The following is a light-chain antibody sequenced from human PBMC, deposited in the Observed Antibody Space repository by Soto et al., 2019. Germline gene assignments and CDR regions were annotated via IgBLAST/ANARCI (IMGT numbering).Light chain of an antibody. Sequence: DIQMTQSPSSLSASVGDGVTITCQASQDISNYLNWYQQKPGEAPKLLIYDASNLETGVPSRFSGSGSGTDFTLTISSLQPEDFATYYCLQDYNYPWTFGQGTKVDIK. CDR1: QDISNY. J-gene: IGKJ1*01. CDR2: DAS. V-gene: IGKV1-33*01. CDR3: LQDYNYPWT.